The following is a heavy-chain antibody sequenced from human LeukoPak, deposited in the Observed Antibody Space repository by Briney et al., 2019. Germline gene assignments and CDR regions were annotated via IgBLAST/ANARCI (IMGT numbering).Heavy chain of an antibody. Sequence: SETLSLTCAVYGGSFSGYYWSWIRQPPGKGLEWIGEINHSGSTNYNPSLKSRVTISVDTSKDQFSLKLSSVTAADTAVYYCARHGNGYYYMDVWGKGTTVTISS. D-gene: IGHD4-23*01. CDR2: INHSGST. CDR1: GGSFSGYY. V-gene: IGHV4-34*01. CDR3: ARHGNGYYYMDV. J-gene: IGHJ6*03.